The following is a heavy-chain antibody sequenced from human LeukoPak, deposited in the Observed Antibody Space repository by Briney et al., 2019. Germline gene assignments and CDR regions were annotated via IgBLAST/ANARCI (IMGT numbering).Heavy chain of an antibody. CDR3: ARRRYYDGSGYLD. V-gene: IGHV4-39*02. CDR2: IYYNGRT. Sequence: SETLSLSCTVSGDSIRSSNYYWDWIRQPPGTGLEWMGSIYYNGRTYYNPSLGIRVSILIYTTNNHFSLKLSSMTAADTAVYYCARRRYYDGSGYLDWGQGTLVIVSS. CDR1: GDSIRSSNYY. D-gene: IGHD3-22*01. J-gene: IGHJ1*01.